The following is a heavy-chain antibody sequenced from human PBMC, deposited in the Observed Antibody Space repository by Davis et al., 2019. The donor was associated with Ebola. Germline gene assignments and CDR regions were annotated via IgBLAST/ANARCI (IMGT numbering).Heavy chain of an antibody. Sequence: GGSLRLSCAASGFTFSNYWMSWLRQAPGRGLEWVANINEDGTEEYYVDSVKGRFTISRDNAKNSLYLQMNSLRAEDTAVYYCARDALYYYGSGREFAFDIWGQGTMVTVSS. CDR2: INEDGTEE. J-gene: IGHJ3*02. CDR3: ARDALYYYGSGREFAFDI. V-gene: IGHV3-7*01. D-gene: IGHD3-10*01. CDR1: GFTFSNYW.